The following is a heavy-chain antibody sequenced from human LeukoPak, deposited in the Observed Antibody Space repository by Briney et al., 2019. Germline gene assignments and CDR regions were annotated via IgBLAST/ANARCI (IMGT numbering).Heavy chain of an antibody. CDR2: ISPRGGGT. Sequence: GGSLRLSCAASGFTFSSYAMSWVRQAPGKGLEWLSGISPRGGGTYYADSVKGRFTISRDDSKNMLSLQMNSLRAEDTAVYYCARDGYDFWSGYRAKFDYWGQGTLVTVSS. J-gene: IGHJ4*02. CDR1: GFTFSSYA. CDR3: ARDGYDFWSGYRAKFDY. V-gene: IGHV3-23*01. D-gene: IGHD3-3*01.